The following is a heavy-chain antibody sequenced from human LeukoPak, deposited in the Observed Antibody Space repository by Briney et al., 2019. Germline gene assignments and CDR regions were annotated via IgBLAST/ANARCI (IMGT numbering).Heavy chain of an antibody. CDR1: GFTFSNYW. Sequence: GGSLRLSCSASGFTFSNYWMSWVRQAPGKGLEWVANINPDGSVKYYVDSVKGRFTFSRDNAKNMLYLHMNSLRAEDTAVYYCAKLHYGDYVGNWGQGTLVTVS. CDR2: INPDGSVK. D-gene: IGHD4-17*01. J-gene: IGHJ4*02. CDR3: AKLHYGDYVGN. V-gene: IGHV3-7*03.